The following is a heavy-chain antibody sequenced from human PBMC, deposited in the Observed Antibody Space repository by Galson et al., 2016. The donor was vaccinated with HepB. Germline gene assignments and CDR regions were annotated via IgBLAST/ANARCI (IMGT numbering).Heavy chain of an antibody. J-gene: IGHJ1*01. CDR2: ISGGGETT. V-gene: IGHV3-48*03. D-gene: IGHD1-26*01. Sequence: SLRLSCAASGFSFSNYEMNWVRQAPGKGLEWVAYISGGGETTYYADSVRGRFTISRDNARDSVFLQMTSLRVEDMARYYCARDALGTWDLTTWGQGTQASVSS. CDR1: GFSFSNYE. CDR3: ARDALGTWDLTT.